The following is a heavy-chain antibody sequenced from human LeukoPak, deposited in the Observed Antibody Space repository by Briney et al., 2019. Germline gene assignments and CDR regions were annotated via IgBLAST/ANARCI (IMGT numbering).Heavy chain of an antibody. Sequence: GGSLRLSCAASGFTFSGYPIHWVRQAPGKGLEWVSGINWNGGSTGYADSVKGRFTISRDNAKNSLYLQMNSLRAEDTALYYCARVGYCNSTSCYSGYGMDVWGQGTTVTVSS. CDR3: ARVGYCNSTSCYSGYGMDV. V-gene: IGHV3-20*04. J-gene: IGHJ6*02. D-gene: IGHD2-2*01. CDR2: INWNGGST. CDR1: GFTFSGYP.